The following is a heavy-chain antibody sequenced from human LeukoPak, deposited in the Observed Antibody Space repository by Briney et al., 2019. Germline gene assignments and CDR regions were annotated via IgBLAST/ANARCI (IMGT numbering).Heavy chain of an antibody. V-gene: IGHV3-48*03. CDR2: ISSSGSTI. CDR3: ARRAMTWNYFDY. D-gene: IGHD2-21*02. J-gene: IGHJ4*02. CDR1: GFTFSSYE. Sequence: GGSLRLSCAASGFTFSSYEMNWVCQAPGKGLEWVSYISSSGSTIYYADSVKGRFTISRDNAKNSLYLQMNSLRAEDTAVYYCARRAMTWNYFDYWGQGTLVTVSS.